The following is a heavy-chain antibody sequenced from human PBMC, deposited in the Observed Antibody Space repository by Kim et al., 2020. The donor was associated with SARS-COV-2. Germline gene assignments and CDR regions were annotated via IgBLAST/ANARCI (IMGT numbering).Heavy chain of an antibody. V-gene: IGHV4-61*01. CDR2: IYYSGST. CDR3: ARIAYYDFWSGYYRLGAQNKDGFDY. D-gene: IGHD3-3*01. CDR1: GGSVSSGSYY. J-gene: IGHJ4*02. Sequence: SETLSLTCTVSGGSVSSGSYYWSWIRQPPGKGLEWIGYIYYSGSTNYNPSLKSRVTISVDTSKNQFSLKLSSVTAADTAVYYCARIAYYDFWSGYYRLGAQNKDGFDYWGQGTLVTVSS.